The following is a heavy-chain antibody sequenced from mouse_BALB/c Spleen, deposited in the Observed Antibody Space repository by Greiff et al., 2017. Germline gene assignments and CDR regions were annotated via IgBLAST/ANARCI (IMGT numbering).Heavy chain of an antibody. CDR3: ASYGNYYFDY. Sequence: DVHLVESGGDLVKPGGSLKLSCAASGFTFSSYGMSWVRQTPDKRLEWVATISSGGSYTYYPDSVKGRFTISRDNAKNTLYLQMSSLKSEDTAMYYCASYGNYYFDYWGQGTTLTVSS. CDR1: GFTFSSYG. J-gene: IGHJ2*01. CDR2: ISSGGSYT. V-gene: IGHV5-6*01. D-gene: IGHD2-1*01.